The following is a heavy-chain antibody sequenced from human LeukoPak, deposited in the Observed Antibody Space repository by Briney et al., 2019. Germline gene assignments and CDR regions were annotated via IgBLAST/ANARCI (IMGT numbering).Heavy chain of an antibody. V-gene: IGHV3-21*01. CDR1: GFTFSDYT. CDR2: ISTRSDYI. D-gene: IGHD5-24*01. J-gene: IGHJ4*02. CDR3: ANGDGQYYFDY. Sequence: GGSLRLSCAASGFTFSDYTMNWVRQAPGKGLEWVSSISTRSDYIYYVDSVKGRFAISRDNAKNSLYLQMNSLRAEDTAIYYCANGDGQYYFDYWGQGSLVTVSS.